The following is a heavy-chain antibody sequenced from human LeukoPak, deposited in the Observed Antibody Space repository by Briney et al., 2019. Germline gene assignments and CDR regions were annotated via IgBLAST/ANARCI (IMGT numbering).Heavy chain of an antibody. Sequence: PGGSLRLSCAASGFTFSSYWMSWVRQAPGKGLEWVAVISYDGSNKYYADSVKGRFTISRDNSKNTLYLQMNSLRAEDTAVYYCARRGPTHDSSGYFFDYWGQGTLVTVSS. CDR3: ARRGPTHDSSGYFFDY. V-gene: IGHV3-30-3*01. CDR2: ISYDGSNK. CDR1: GFTFSSYW. J-gene: IGHJ4*02. D-gene: IGHD3-22*01.